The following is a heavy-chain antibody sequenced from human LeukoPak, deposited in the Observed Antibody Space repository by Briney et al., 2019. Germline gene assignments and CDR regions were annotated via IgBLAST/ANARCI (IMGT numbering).Heavy chain of an antibody. CDR2: IYSGGST. Sequence: GGPLRLSCAASGFTVSSTYMSWVRQAPGKGLEWVSVIYSGGSTYYADSVKGRFTISRDNSKNTLYLQVNSLRAEDTAVYYCAREEQQLAGSLDYWGQGTLVTVSS. D-gene: IGHD6-13*01. CDR1: GFTVSSTY. CDR3: AREEQQLAGSLDY. J-gene: IGHJ4*02. V-gene: IGHV3-53*01.